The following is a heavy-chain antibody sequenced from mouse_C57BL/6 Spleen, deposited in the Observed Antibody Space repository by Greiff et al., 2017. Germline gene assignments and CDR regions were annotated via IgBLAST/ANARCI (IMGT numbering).Heavy chain of an antibody. D-gene: IGHD1-1*01. V-gene: IGHV1-82*01. Sequence: QVQLQQSGPELVKPGASVKISCKASGYAFSSSWMNWVKQRPGKGLEWIGRIYPGDGDTNYNGKFKGKATLTADKSSSTAYMQLSSLTSEDSAVYFCARPYYYGSSYVEYFDYRGQGTTLTVSS. CDR3: ARPYYYGSSYVEYFDY. CDR2: IYPGDGDT. CDR1: GYAFSSSW. J-gene: IGHJ2*01.